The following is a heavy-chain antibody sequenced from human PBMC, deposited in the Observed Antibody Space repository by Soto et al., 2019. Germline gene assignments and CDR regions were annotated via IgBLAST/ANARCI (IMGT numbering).Heavy chain of an antibody. J-gene: IGHJ3*02. CDR2: FDPEDGET. CDR1: GYTLTELS. Sequence: ASVKVSCKVSGYTLTELSMHWVRQAPGKGLEWMGGFDPEDGETIYAQKFQGRVTMTEDTSTDTAYMELSSLRFEDTAVYYCATPYDYHDAFDIWGQGTMVTVSS. V-gene: IGHV1-24*01. CDR3: ATPYDYHDAFDI. D-gene: IGHD5-12*01.